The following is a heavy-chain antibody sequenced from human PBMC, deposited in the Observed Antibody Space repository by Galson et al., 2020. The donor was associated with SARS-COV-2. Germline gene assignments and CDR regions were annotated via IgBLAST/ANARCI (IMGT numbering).Heavy chain of an antibody. Sequence: GESLKISCAASGFTFSSYAMSWVRQAPGKGLEWVSAISGSGGSTYYADSVKGRFTISRDNSKNTLYLQMNSLRAEDTAVYYCAKDGCSSTSCSTYDAFDIGGQGTMVTVSS. V-gene: IGHV3-23*01. D-gene: IGHD2-2*01. CDR3: AKDGCSSTSCSTYDAFDI. J-gene: IGHJ3*02. CDR2: ISGSGGST. CDR1: GFTFSSYA.